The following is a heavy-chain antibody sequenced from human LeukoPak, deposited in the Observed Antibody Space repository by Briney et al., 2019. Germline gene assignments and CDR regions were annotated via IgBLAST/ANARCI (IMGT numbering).Heavy chain of an antibody. D-gene: IGHD3-16*01. V-gene: IGHV4-39*01. Sequence: SETLSLTCTVSGGSISSSTYSWGWIRQPPGKGLEWIGIIYYSGSTYYNPSLKSRVTISVDPYKNQFSLKLSSVTAADTAVYYCASRPFLWGFAYWGQGTLVTVSS. J-gene: IGHJ4*02. CDR3: ASRPFLWGFAY. CDR2: IYYSGST. CDR1: GGSISSSTYS.